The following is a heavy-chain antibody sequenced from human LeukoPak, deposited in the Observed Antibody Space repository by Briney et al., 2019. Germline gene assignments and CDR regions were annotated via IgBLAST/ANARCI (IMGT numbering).Heavy chain of an antibody. CDR2: INHSGST. CDR3: ARMTTYYDFWSGLAAFDI. CDR1: GGSFSGYY. V-gene: IGHV4-34*01. J-gene: IGHJ6*04. Sequence: SETLSLTCAVYGGSFSGYYWSWIRQPPGKGLEWIGEINHSGSTNYNPSLKSRVTVSVDTSKNQFSLKLSSVTAADTAVYYCARMTTYYDFWSGLAAFDIWGKGTTVTVSS. D-gene: IGHD3-3*01.